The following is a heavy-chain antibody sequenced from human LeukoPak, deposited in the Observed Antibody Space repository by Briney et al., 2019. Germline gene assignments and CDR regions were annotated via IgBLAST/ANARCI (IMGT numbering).Heavy chain of an antibody. CDR3: ARLGGVTLIVGGGYYFDY. V-gene: IGHV4-4*02. CDR1: GGSISSSNW. Sequence: SETLSLTCAVSGGSISSSNWWSWVRQPPGKGLEWIGEIYHSGSTNYNPSLKSRVTISVDKSKNQFSLKLSSVTAADTAVYYCARLGGVTLIVGGGYYFDYWGQGTLVTVSS. D-gene: IGHD3-22*01. CDR2: IYHSGST. J-gene: IGHJ4*02.